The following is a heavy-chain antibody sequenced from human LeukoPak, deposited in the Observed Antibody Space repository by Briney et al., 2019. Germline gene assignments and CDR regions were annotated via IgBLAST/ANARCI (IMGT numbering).Heavy chain of an antibody. Sequence: PSETLSLTCAVYGGSFSGYYWSWIRQPPGKGLEWIGEINHSGSTNYNPSLKSRVTISVDTSKNQFSLKLSSVTAADTAVYYCARVRAAGKTTIVDYWGQGTLVTVSS. D-gene: IGHD6-13*01. CDR1: GGSFSGYY. CDR2: INHSGST. CDR3: ARVRAAGKTTIVDY. V-gene: IGHV4-34*01. J-gene: IGHJ4*02.